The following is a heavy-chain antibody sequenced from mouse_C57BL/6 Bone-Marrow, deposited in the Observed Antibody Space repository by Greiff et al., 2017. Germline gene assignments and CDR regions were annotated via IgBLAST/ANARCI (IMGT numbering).Heavy chain of an antibody. V-gene: IGHV5-6*01. CDR1: GFTFSSYG. CDR2: IRSGGSYT. CDR3: ATTVLAGAMDY. D-gene: IGHD4-1*01. Sequence: EVKLMESGGDLVKPGGSLKLSCAASGFTFSSYGMSWVRQTPDKRLEWVATIRSGGSYTYYPDSVKGRFTISRDNAKNTLYLQMISLKSEDTAMYYCATTVLAGAMDYWGQGTSVTVSS. J-gene: IGHJ4*01.